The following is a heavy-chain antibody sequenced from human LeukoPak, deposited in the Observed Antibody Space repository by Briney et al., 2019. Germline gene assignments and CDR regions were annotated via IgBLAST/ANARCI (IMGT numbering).Heavy chain of an antibody. CDR1: GYTLTELS. J-gene: IGHJ6*02. D-gene: IGHD4-11*01. Sequence: ASVKVSCKVSGYTLTELSMHWVRQAPGKGLEWMGGFDPEDGETIYAQKFQGRVTMTEDTSTDTAYMELSSLRSGDTAVYYCATAHSNYNYYGMDVWGQGTTVTVSS. CDR2: FDPEDGET. CDR3: ATAHSNYNYYGMDV. V-gene: IGHV1-24*01.